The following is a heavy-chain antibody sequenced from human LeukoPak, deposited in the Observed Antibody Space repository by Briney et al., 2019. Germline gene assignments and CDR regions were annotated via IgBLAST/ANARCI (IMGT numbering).Heavy chain of an antibody. CDR1: GFTFSSYG. CDR3: AKDDSSLGMDV. J-gene: IGHJ6*02. V-gene: IGHV3-30*18. CDR2: ISYDGSNK. D-gene: IGHD1-26*01. Sequence: GRSLRLSCAASGFTFSSYGMHWVRQAPGKGLEWVAVISYDGSNKYYADSVKGRFTISRDNSKNTLYLQMNSLRAEDTAVYYCAKDDSSLGMDVWGQGTTVTVSS.